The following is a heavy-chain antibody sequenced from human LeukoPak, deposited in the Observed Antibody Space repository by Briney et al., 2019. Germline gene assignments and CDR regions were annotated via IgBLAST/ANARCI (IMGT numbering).Heavy chain of an antibody. D-gene: IGHD3-22*01. Sequence: SETLSLTCAVYGGSFSDYYWSWIRQPPGKGLEWIGEINHSGSTNYNPSLKSRVNISVDTSKNQFSLKLSSVTAADTAVYYCAYSSGYQQHWGQGTLVTVSS. CDR1: GGSFSDYY. CDR3: AYSSGYQQH. CDR2: INHSGST. V-gene: IGHV4-34*01. J-gene: IGHJ1*01.